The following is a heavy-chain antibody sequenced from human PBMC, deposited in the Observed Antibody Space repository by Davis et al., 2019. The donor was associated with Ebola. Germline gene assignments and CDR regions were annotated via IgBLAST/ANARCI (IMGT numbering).Heavy chain of an antibody. J-gene: IGHJ6*02. D-gene: IGHD4-11*01. V-gene: IGHV3-23*01. CDR2: VSGSGGGT. CDR3: ARDPSNYYYYYGMDV. Sequence: GESLKISCAASGFTFSSYAMSWVRQAPGKRLELFSSVSGSGGGTFYAGFVKGRFTISRDNAKNSLYLQMNSLRAEDTAVYYCARDPSNYYYYYGMDVWGQGTTVTVSS. CDR1: GFTFSSYA.